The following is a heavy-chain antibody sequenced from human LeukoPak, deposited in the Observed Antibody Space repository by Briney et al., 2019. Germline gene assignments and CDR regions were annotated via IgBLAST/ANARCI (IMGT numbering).Heavy chain of an antibody. CDR3: AGSPRRILSSFRWFDP. Sequence: SETLSLTCVVYGGSFSGYYWSWIRQPPGKGLEWIGEINHSGSTNYNPSLKSRVTISVDTSKNQFSLKLSSVTAADTAVYYCAGSPRRILSSFRWFDPWGQGTLVTVSS. CDR1: GGSFSGYY. V-gene: IGHV4-34*01. CDR2: INHSGST. D-gene: IGHD2-15*01. J-gene: IGHJ5*02.